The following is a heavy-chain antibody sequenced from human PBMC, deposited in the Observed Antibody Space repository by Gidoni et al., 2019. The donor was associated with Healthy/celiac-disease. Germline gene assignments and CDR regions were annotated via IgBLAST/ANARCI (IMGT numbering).Heavy chain of an antibody. J-gene: IGHJ4*02. V-gene: IGHV1-24*01. Sequence: QVQLVQSGAEVNKPGASLKVSCKVSGYTLTELSMHWVRQAPGKGLEWMGGFDPEDGETIYAKKFQGRVTMTEDTSTETEYMELRRLRSEDTAVYYCATDLGSYSGFDYWGQGTLVTVSS. CDR3: ATDLGSYSGFDY. CDR1: GYTLTELS. D-gene: IGHD1-26*01. CDR2: FDPEDGET.